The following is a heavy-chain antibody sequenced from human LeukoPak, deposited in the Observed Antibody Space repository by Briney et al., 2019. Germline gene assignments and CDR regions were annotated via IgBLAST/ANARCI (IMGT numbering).Heavy chain of an antibody. V-gene: IGHV1-2*02. CDR2: INPNSGGT. D-gene: IGHD3-3*01. CDR1: GYTFTGYY. J-gene: IGHJ4*02. CDR3: ARDPWSRGYFDY. Sequence: ASVKVSCKASGYTFTGYYMHWVRQAPGQGLEWMGWINPNSGGTNYAQKFQGRVTMTRGTSISTAYMELSRLRSDDTAVYYCARDPWSRGYFDYWGQGTLVTVSS.